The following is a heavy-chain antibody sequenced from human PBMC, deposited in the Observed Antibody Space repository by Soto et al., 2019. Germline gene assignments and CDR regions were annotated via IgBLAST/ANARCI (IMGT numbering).Heavy chain of an antibody. Sequence: PGGSLRPSCTASGFRCYEYGVGWFRPAPGKGLEWVGFIKRNAYGGTTVYAASLKGIFTILRDDSTSISYLQLRILKAEDTAVYYCTRVDFPFFSRDFFDYWGHVTLVTVSS. J-gene: IGHJ4*01. V-gene: IGHV3-49*03. D-gene: IGHD2-21*01. CDR2: IKRNAYGGTT. CDR1: GFRCYEYG. CDR3: TRVDFPFFSRDFFDY.